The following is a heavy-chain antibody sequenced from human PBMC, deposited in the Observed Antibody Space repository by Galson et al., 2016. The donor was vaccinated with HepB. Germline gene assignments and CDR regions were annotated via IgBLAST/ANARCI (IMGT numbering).Heavy chain of an antibody. V-gene: IGHV4-39*01. CDR2: MYYSGTT. D-gene: IGHD3-3*01. J-gene: IGHJ1*01. CDR1: GGSIDSRIHY. CDR3: ARLRGSDFWSGWPEYFEE. Sequence: SETLSLTCTVSGGSIDSRIHYWGWIRQTPGKGLEWIGNMYYSGTTYYNPRLESRVTMSVDTPKNQMSLKLTSVTAADTAVYYCARLRGSDFWSGWPEYFEEWGRGTLVTVSS.